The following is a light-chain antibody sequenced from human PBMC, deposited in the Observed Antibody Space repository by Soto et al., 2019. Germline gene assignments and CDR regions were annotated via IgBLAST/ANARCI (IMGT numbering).Light chain of an antibody. CDR3: SSYTSSNTYV. CDR1: SSDIGGYNY. J-gene: IGLJ1*01. CDR2: HVT. V-gene: IGLV2-14*03. Sequence: QSALTQPASVSGSPGQSITISCTGTSSDIGGYNYVSWYQHHPGKAPKLMIYHVTNRHSGVSNRFSGSKSGNTASLTISGLQAVDEADYYCSSYTSSNTYVFATGTKLTVL.